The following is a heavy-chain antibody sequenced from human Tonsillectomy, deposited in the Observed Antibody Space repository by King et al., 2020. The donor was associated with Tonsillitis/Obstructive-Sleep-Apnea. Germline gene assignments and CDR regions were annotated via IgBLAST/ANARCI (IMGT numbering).Heavy chain of an antibody. V-gene: IGHV3-23*04. J-gene: IGHJ3*02. CDR1: GFTFSSYA. D-gene: IGHD3-3*01. CDR3: AKDRFSTRDDFCSGYYAFHI. Sequence: VQLVESGGGLVQPGGSLRLSCAASGFTFSSYAMSWVRQAPGKGLEWVSAISGSSGSTYYADSVKGRFTITRDNSKNTLYMQMNSLRADDTAVYYCAKDRFSTRDDFCSGYYAFHIWGQGTMVTVSS. CDR2: ISGSSGST.